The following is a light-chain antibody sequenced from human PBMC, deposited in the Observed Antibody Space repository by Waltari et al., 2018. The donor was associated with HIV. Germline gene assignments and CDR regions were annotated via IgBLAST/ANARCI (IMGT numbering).Light chain of an antibody. V-gene: IGLV3-25*03. J-gene: IGLJ3*02. CDR1: ALPKQY. Sequence: SYELTQPPSVSVSPGQTARITCSGNALPKQYAYWYQQKPGRAPLVIIYKDTERPSGIPERFYGSSSGTIVTLTISGVQAEDEADYYCQSVDSDSSYWVFGGGTKVTVL. CDR3: QSVDSDSSYWV. CDR2: KDT.